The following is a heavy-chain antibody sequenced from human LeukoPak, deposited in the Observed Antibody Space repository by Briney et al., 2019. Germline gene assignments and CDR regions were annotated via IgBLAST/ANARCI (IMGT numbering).Heavy chain of an antibody. CDR1: GFTFSSYS. J-gene: IGHJ4*02. CDR2: ISSSSSYI. D-gene: IGHD6-19*01. CDR3: ARSIAVAGNPDY. Sequence: GGSLRLSCAASGFTFSSYSMNWVRQAPGKGLEWVSSISSSSSYIYYADSVKGRFTISRDNAKNSLYLQMNSLRAEDTAVYYCARSIAVAGNPDYWGQGTLVTVSS. V-gene: IGHV3-21*01.